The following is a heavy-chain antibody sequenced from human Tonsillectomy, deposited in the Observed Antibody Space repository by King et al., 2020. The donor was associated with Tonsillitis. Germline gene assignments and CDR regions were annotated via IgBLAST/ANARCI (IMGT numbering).Heavy chain of an antibody. CDR3: ARSLVDYHDISGYREPLDI. Sequence: VQLVESGGGLVQPGRSLRLSCAATGITFDDFGMNWVRQAPGKGLEWVSGISLNSVNIGYADSVKGRFTISRDNAKNPLYLQMNSLRPEDTAVYFCARSLVDYHDISGYREPLDIWGQGTMVTVSS. D-gene: IGHD3-22*01. V-gene: IGHV3-9*01. CDR2: ISLNSVNI. CDR1: GITFDDFG. J-gene: IGHJ3*02.